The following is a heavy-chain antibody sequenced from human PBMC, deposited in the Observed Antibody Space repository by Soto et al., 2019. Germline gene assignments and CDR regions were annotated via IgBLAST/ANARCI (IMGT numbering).Heavy chain of an antibody. J-gene: IGHJ4*02. Sequence: EVQLLESGGGLVQPGGSLRLSCAVSGFSFSNSAMTWVRQAPGKGLEWVSGISGSGDITYNTGSVKGRFAISRDTSKNVVYLQMRSLRAEDTAVDYCAKVPQWVLRYHDWFFDYWGQGTLVTVSS. D-gene: IGHD3-9*01. V-gene: IGHV3-23*01. CDR3: AKVPQWVLRYHDWFFDY. CDR2: ISGSGDIT. CDR1: GFSFSNSA.